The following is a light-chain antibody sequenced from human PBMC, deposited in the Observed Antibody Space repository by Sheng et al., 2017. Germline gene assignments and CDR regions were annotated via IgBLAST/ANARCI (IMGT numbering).Light chain of an antibody. CDR1: QSISIY. CDR2: DAS. V-gene: IGKV3-11*01. CDR3: HQRSNWLT. J-gene: IGKJ4*01. Sequence: EIVLTQSPATLSLSPGERATLSCRASQSISIYLAWYQQKPGQPPRLLIYDASTRATGVPARFSGSGSGTDFTLTISRLEPEDLAVYYCHQRSNWLTFGGGTKVEIK.